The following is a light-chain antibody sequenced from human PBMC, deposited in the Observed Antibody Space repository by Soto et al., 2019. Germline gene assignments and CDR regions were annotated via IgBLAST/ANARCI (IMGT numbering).Light chain of an antibody. CDR2: DTS. CDR1: QSVDTY. Sequence: LTQSPAILSLSPGERATLSCTASQSVDTYIAWYQQRPGQPPRLLIHDTSHRASGVPARFRGSGSGTDFTLTITSLEPEDFGVYFCQQRRNWVSFGPGTIL. V-gene: IGKV3-11*01. J-gene: IGKJ3*01. CDR3: QQRRNWVS.